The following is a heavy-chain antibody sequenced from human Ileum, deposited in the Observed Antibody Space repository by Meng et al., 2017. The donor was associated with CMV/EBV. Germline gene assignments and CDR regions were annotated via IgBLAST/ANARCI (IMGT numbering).Heavy chain of an antibody. Sequence: ASGFPLSDSYMNWVRQAPGKGLEWVGRITYKRHGGTTEYATPVKGRFTISRDDSKNTLYLQIDSLKTEDTAIYYCNKDLGWYGSVDFWGQGTLVTVSS. J-gene: IGHJ4*02. CDR2: ITYKRHGGTT. CDR3: NKDLGWYGSVDF. D-gene: IGHD6-19*01. CDR1: GFPLSDSY. V-gene: IGHV3-15*07.